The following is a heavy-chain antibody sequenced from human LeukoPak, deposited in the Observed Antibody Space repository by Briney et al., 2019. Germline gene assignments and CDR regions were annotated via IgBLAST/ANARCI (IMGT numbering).Heavy chain of an antibody. D-gene: IGHD2-21*02. J-gene: IGHJ3*02. CDR2: INPNSGGT. CDR3: ATTLHIVVVTWHAFDI. Sequence: GASVKVSCKASGYTFTGYYIHWVRQAPGQGFEWMGWINPNSGGTNYAPTFQGRVTMTRDTSISTAYMELSRLTSDDTTIYYCATTLHIVVVTWHAFDIWGQGTMVTVSS. CDR1: GYTFTGYY. V-gene: IGHV1-2*02.